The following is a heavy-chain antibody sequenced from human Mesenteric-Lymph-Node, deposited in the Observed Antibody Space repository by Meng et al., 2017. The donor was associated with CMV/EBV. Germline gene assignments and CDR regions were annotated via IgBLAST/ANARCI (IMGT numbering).Heavy chain of an antibody. D-gene: IGHD4-23*01. CDR1: GGSISSYY. J-gene: IGHJ4*02. CDR2: IYYSGST. V-gene: IGHV4-59*01. Sequence: SETLSLTCTVSGGSISSYYWSWIRQPPGKGLEWIGYIYYSGSTNSNPSLKSRVSMSADPSKNQFSLKLSSVTAADTAVYYCARVSPDYGGNSYFDYWGPGTEVTVSS. CDR3: ARVSPDYGGNSYFDY.